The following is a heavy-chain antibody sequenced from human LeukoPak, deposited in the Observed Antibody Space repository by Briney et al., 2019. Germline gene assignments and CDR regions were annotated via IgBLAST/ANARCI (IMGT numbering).Heavy chain of an antibody. V-gene: IGHV4-59*08. D-gene: IGHD6-19*01. J-gene: IGHJ4*02. CDR3: VRAVAGKFDY. Sequence: SETLSLTCTVSGGSISSYYWSWIRQPPGEGLEWIGYIYYSGSTNYNPSLKSRVTISVDTSKNQFSLKLSSVTAADTAVYYCVRAVAGKFDYWGQGTLVTVSS. CDR1: GGSISSYY. CDR2: IYYSGST.